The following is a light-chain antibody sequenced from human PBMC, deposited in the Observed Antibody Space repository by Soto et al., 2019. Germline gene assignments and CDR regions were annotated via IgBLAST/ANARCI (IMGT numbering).Light chain of an antibody. CDR3: QQYNNWPPA. J-gene: IGKJ1*01. V-gene: IGKV3-15*01. Sequence: EIVMAQSPATLSVSPGERATLSCRASQSVSGNLAWYQQKPGQAPRLLIYGASTRSTGIPGRFSGSGSGTEFTLTIRSLQSEDFAVDYCQQYNNWPPAFGQGTKVEIK. CDR1: QSVSGN. CDR2: GAS.